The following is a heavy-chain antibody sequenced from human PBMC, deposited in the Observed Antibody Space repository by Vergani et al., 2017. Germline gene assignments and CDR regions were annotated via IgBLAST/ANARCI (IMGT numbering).Heavy chain of an antibody. J-gene: IGHJ3*02. CDR2: FSGSGGST. V-gene: IGHV3-23*01. Sequence: EVQLLESGGGLVQPGGSLRLSCAASGFTFSSYAMSWVRQAPGKGLEWVSAFSGSGGSTYYADSVKGRFTISRDNSKNTLYLQMNSLIAEDTAVYYCAKDMGLGDYDYGDREGADAFDIWGQGTMVTVSS. CDR1: GFTFSSYA. CDR3: AKDMGLGDYDYGDREGADAFDI. D-gene: IGHD4-17*01.